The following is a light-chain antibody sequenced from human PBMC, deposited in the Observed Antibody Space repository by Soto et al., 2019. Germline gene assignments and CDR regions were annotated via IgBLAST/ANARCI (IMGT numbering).Light chain of an antibody. Sequence: QSALTQPASVSGSPGQSTTISCTGTSSDVGNYKYVSWYQQHPGKAPKLMIYEVSNRPSGVSNRFSGSKSGNTASLTVSGLQAEDEADYHCSSFAGRHNLVFGTGTKVTVL. J-gene: IGLJ1*01. CDR3: SSFAGRHNLV. CDR1: SSDVGNYKY. V-gene: IGLV2-14*01. CDR2: EVS.